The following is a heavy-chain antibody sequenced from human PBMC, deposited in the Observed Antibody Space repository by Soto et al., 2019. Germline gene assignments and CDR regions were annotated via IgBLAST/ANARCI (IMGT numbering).Heavy chain of an antibody. Sequence: PGGSLRLSCAASGFTVSSNYMSWVRQAPGKGLEWVSVIYSGGSTYYADSVRGRFTISRDNSKNTLYLHMNSLRAEDTAVYYCARDPGDGYFDYWGQGTLVTVSS. CDR1: GFTVSSNY. V-gene: IGHV3-53*01. J-gene: IGHJ4*02. CDR3: ARDPGDGYFDY. CDR2: IYSGGST. D-gene: IGHD3-16*01.